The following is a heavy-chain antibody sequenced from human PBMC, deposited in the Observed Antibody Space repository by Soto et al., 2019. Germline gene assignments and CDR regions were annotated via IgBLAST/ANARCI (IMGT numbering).Heavy chain of an antibody. CDR3: ARVEGAGTSYFDY. CDR2: IWYDGSNK. D-gene: IGHD1-7*01. Sequence: QVQLVESGGGVVQPGRSLRLSCAASGFTFSSYGMHWVRQAPGKGLEWVAVIWYDGSNKYYVDSVKGRFTISRDNSKNTLYLQMNSLRAEDTAVYYCARVEGAGTSYFDYWGQGTLVTVSS. J-gene: IGHJ4*02. CDR1: GFTFSSYG. V-gene: IGHV3-33*01.